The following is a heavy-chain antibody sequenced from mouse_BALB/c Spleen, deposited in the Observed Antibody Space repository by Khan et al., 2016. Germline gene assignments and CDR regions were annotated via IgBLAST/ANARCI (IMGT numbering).Heavy chain of an antibody. V-gene: IGHV3-2*02. D-gene: IGHD2-2*01. CDR3: ARGYHYAMDY. CDR1: GYSITSDYA. CDR2: ISYSGST. J-gene: IGHJ4*01. Sequence: EVQLQESGPGLVKPSQSLSLTCTVTGYSITSDYAWYWVRQFPENKLEWMGYISYSGSTTYSPSLKSRISITRDTSKNQFFLQLNSVTTEDTATYYCARGYHYAMDYWGQGTSVTVSS.